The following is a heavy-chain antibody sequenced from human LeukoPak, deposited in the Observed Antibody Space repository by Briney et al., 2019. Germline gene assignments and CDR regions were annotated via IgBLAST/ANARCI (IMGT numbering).Heavy chain of an antibody. Sequence: AALKDSSEPSLYTPTSYNTNSVRQTTEQGGERMGCMNLNMGNTDTTQKFRGGVTITRNTSISTDYMEMSSLRSQDTAVYYCACQLEVGATHRGFYYYMDVWGKGTTVTVSS. J-gene: IGHJ6*03. D-gene: IGHD1-26*01. V-gene: IGHV1-8*03. CDR3: ACQLEVGATHRGFYYYMDV. CDR2: MNLNMGNT. CDR1: LYTPTSYN.